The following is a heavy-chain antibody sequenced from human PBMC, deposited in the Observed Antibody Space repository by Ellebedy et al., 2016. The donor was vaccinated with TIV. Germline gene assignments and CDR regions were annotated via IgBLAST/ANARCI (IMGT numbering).Heavy chain of an antibody. CDR3: ARMTGTTGPN. D-gene: IGHD1-7*01. J-gene: IGHJ4*02. Sequence: GGSLRLXCAGYGFTFHSYGMHWVRQAPGKVPEWVAVMSYDGSNEYYADSVKGRFTISRDNSQNTLFLQMNSLRVEDAAVYYCARMTGTTGPNWGQGTLVTVSS. V-gene: IGHV3-30*03. CDR1: GFTFHSYG. CDR2: MSYDGSNE.